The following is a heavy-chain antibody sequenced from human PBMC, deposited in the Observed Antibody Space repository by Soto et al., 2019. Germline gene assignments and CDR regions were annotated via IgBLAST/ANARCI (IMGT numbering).Heavy chain of an antibody. CDR2: IYYSGST. Sequence: SETLSLTCTVSGGSISSYYWSWIRQPPGKGLEWIGYIYYSGSTNYNPSLKSRVTISVDTSKNQFSLKLSSVTAADTAVYYCERTRRDGYKPPLFDYWGQGTLVTVSS. V-gene: IGHV4-59*01. D-gene: IGHD5-12*01. J-gene: IGHJ4*02. CDR3: ERTRRDGYKPPLFDY. CDR1: GGSISSYY.